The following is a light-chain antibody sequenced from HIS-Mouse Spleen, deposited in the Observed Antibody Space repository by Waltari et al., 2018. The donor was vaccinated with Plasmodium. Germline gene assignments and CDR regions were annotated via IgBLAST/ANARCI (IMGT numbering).Light chain of an antibody. CDR1: QSVSSN. CDR2: GAS. Sequence: EIGMTQSPATLSVSPGERATPSCRASQSVSSNLAWYQQKPGQAPRLLIYGASTRATGIPARFSGSGSGTEFTLTISSLQSEDFAVYYCQQYNNWSFTFGPGTKVDIK. V-gene: IGKV3-15*01. J-gene: IGKJ3*01. CDR3: QQYNNWSFT.